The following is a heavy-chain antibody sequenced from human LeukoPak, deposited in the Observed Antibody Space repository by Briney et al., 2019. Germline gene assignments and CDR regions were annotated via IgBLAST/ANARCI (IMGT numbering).Heavy chain of an antibody. CDR2: MSPSGTT. CDR3: ARGQDDRSGTFDY. J-gene: IGHJ4*02. Sequence: PSGTLSLTCTVAGDSVSSGNYYLSWIRQPPGKGLDCITYMSPSGTTKYNPSLKSRVTTSVDTSRTQFSLRLSSVTAADTAVYYCARGQDDRSGTFDYWGQGILVTVSS. CDR1: GDSVSSGNYY. D-gene: IGHD3-22*01. V-gene: IGHV4-61*01.